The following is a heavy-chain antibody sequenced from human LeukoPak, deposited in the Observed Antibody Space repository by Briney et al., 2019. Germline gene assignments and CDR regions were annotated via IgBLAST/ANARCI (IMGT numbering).Heavy chain of an antibody. V-gene: IGHV1-18*01. J-gene: IGHJ4*02. CDR2: ISAYYGDT. D-gene: IGHD3-22*01. CDR3: ARAPNYTFLTDYYDSSGYIPPFDY. CDR1: GYTFTSNG. Sequence: ASVKVSCKASGYTFTSNGISWVRQAPGQGLEWMGWISAYYGDTNYPQKLQGRVTMTTDTSKSTAYMELRSLRSDDTAVYYCARAPNYTFLTDYYDSSGYIPPFDYWGQGTLVTVSS.